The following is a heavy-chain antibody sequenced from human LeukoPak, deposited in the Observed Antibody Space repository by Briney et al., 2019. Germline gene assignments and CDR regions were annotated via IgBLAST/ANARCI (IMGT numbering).Heavy chain of an antibody. CDR3: AKDRGAKLLEPFDI. CDR1: GFTFVNYA. Sequence: GGSRRLSCAASGFTFVNYAMNWVRQAPGKRLEWVSLISGGGDNAYYADSVKGRFTISRDNSQNKLFLQMNSLRADDTAIYYCAKDRGAKLLEPFDIWGQGTMVSVSS. J-gene: IGHJ3*02. CDR2: ISGGGDNA. D-gene: IGHD2-15*01. V-gene: IGHV3-23*01.